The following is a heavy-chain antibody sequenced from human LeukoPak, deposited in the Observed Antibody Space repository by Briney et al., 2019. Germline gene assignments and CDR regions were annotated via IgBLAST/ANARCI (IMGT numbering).Heavy chain of an antibody. V-gene: IGHV6-1*01. CDR3: PRAYYVSGRYYGRDV. J-gene: IGHJ6*02. CDR2: TYYSSKWYN. CDR1: GVSVSSNSAD. Sequence: SQTLSLTCAISGVSVSSNSADWDWIRQSPSRGLEWLGRTYYSSKWYNDHAVSRKGRITINPDTSKYQFTLQLNSVTSEDTAVEYCPRAYYVSGRYYGRDVWGQGTTVTVSS. D-gene: IGHD3-10*01.